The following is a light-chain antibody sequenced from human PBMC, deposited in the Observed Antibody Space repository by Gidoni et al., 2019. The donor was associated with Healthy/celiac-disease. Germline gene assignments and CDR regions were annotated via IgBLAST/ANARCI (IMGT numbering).Light chain of an antibody. V-gene: IGKV3-11*01. CDR2: DAS. CDR1: QSVSSY. Sequence: EIVLTQSPATLSLSPGDRATLSCRASQSVSSYLAWYQQKPGHAPRLLIYDASNRATGIPARFSGSGSGTDFTLTISSLEPEDLAFYYCQQRSNWPPWTFGQGTKVEIK. CDR3: QQRSNWPPWT. J-gene: IGKJ1*01.